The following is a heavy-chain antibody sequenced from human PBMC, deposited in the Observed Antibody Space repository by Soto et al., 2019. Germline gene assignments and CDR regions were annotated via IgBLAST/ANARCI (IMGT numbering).Heavy chain of an antibody. J-gene: IGHJ4*02. CDR2: IIPIFGTA. V-gene: IGHV1-69*13. CDR3: ARDPEPYYDSSGSLAYFDY. D-gene: IGHD3-22*01. CDR1: GGTFSSYA. Sequence: SVKVSCKASGGTFSSYAISWVRQAPGRGLEWMGGIIPIFGTANYAQKFQGRVTITADESTSTAYMVLSSLRSEDTAVYYCARDPEPYYDSSGSLAYFDYWGQGTLVTVSS.